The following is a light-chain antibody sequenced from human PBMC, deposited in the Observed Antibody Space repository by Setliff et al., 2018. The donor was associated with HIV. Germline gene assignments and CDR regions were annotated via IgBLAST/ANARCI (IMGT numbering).Light chain of an antibody. Sequence: QSALAQPASVSGSPGQSVTISCTGTTSDVGAYDYVSWYQQHPGKAPKLMIYEVSYRPSGISTRFSGSQSGNTASLTISGLQAEDEADYHCSSYTTTSTVVFGGGTKVTVL. CDR2: EVS. V-gene: IGLV2-14*01. J-gene: IGLJ2*01. CDR3: SSYTTTSTVV. CDR1: TSDVGAYDY.